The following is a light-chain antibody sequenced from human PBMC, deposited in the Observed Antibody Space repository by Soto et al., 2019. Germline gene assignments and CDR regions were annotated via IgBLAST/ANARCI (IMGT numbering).Light chain of an antibody. V-gene: IGKV3D-20*02. Sequence: EIVLTQSPATLSLSPGERATLSCRASQSVSSINLAWYQQKPGQAPRLLIYGTSSRATGIPDRFSGSGSGTDFTLTISSLEPEDSAVYYCQQRHMWPITFGQGTRLEIK. CDR1: QSVSSIN. CDR3: QQRHMWPIT. CDR2: GTS. J-gene: IGKJ5*01.